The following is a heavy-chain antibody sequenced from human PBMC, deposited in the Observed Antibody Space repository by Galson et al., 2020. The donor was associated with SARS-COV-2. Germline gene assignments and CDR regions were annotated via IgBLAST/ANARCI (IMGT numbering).Heavy chain of an antibody. V-gene: IGHV3-30*01. CDR2: ISYDGSNK. CDR3: ERDRGPDYYYYYYMDV. D-gene: IGHD3-10*01. CDR1: GFTFSSYA. J-gene: IGHJ6*03. Sequence: GGSLRLSCAASGFTFSSYAMHWVRQAPGKGLEWVAVISYDGSNKYYADSVKGRFTISRDNSKNTLYLQMESLRSDDTAVYYCERDRGPDYYYYYYMDVWGKGTTVTVSS.